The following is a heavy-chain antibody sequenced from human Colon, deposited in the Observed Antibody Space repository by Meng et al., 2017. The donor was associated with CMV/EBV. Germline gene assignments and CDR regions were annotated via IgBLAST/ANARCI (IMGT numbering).Heavy chain of an antibody. CDR3: VRGVPGCFPCFPV. CDR1: GFTFSSHF. CDR2: IKPDDSEI. V-gene: IGHV3-7*01. Sequence: GESLKISCAASGFTFSSHFMTWVRQAPGKGLEWVANIKPDDSEINYVGSVKGRFTISRDNAKNSLYLQMTSLRVEDTAVYYCVRGVPGCFPCFPVWGQRTLVTVSS. D-gene: IGHD2-2*01. J-gene: IGHJ1*01.